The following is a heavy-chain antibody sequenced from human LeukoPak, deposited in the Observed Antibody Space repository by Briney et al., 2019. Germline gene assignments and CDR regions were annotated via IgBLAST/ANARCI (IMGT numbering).Heavy chain of an antibody. CDR3: AKIGDIVAVPAAINWFDP. J-gene: IGHJ5*02. CDR1: GYTFTGYY. Sequence: GASVKVSCKASGYTFTGYYLHWVRQAPGQGLEWMGWINPNSGGTNYAQKFQGRLTMTRDTSISTAYMELSRLKSDDTAMYYCAKIGDIVAVPAAINWFDPWGQGTLVTVSS. D-gene: IGHD2-2*01. CDR2: INPNSGGT. V-gene: IGHV1-2*02.